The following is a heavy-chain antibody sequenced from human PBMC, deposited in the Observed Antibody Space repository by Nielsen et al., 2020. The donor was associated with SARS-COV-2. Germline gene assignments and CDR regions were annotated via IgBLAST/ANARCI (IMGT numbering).Heavy chain of an antibody. J-gene: IGHJ4*03. CDR1: GFTFSRYS. D-gene: IGHD4-17*01. Sequence: GESLKISCAASGFTFSRYSMNWVRQAPGKGLEWVSSISSSGSYIYYADSVKGRFTISRDNAKNSLYLQMNSLRAEDTAVYYCAKDPDYGDQSALYYFDYWGQGTTVTVSS. CDR3: AKDPDYGDQSALYYFDY. V-gene: IGHV3-21*04. CDR2: ISSSGSYI.